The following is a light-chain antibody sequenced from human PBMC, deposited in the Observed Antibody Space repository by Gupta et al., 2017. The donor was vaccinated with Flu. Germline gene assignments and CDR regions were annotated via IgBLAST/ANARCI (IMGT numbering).Light chain of an antibody. V-gene: IGKV4-1*01. J-gene: IGKJ1*01. CDR1: QGGLDSSKNRNH. CDR2: RAS. Sequence: DIVMTQSPDFLVASLGETATINCKSHQGGLDSSKNRNHLSWYQQTAGQPPKLLISRASTRESGVPDRFIGSGSGTDFTLTIRSLQAEDVALYFCLQHYTAPGTFGQGTNVQVK. CDR3: LQHYTAPGT.